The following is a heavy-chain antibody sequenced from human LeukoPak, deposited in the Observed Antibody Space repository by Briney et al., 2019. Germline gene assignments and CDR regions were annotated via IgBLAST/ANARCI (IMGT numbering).Heavy chain of an antibody. V-gene: IGHV4-4*07. CDR3: ARWSGDYSFDY. CDR2: IHTSGST. CDR1: GGSISTYY. J-gene: IGHJ4*02. D-gene: IGHD3-3*01. Sequence: SETLSLTCTVSGGSISTYYWSWIRQPAGKGLEWIGRIHTSGSTNSNPSLKSRVTMSVDTSKNQFSLKLTSVTAADTAVYYCARWSGDYSFDYWGQGTLVTVSS.